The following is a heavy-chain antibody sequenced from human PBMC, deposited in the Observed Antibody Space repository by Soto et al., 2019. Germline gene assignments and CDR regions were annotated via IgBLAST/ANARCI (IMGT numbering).Heavy chain of an antibody. CDR1: GASISSYY. D-gene: IGHD4-17*01. CDR2: IYYSGST. CDR3: ARCYGGTLDY. J-gene: IGHJ4*02. V-gene: IGHV4-59*08. Sequence: SETLSITCTVSGASISSYYWRWIRQTPGKGLKRIGYIYYSGSTNYNSSLKIRVIISVDTSKNQFSLKLSSVTAADTAVYYCARCYGGTLDYWGQGTLVTVS.